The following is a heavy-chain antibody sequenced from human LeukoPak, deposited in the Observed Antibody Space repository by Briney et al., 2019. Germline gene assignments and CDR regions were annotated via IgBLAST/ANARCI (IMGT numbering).Heavy chain of an antibody. Sequence: SETLSLTCTVSGGSISSYYWSWIRQPPGKGLEWIGYIYYSGSTNYNPSLKSRVTISVDTSKNQFSLKLSSVTAADTAVYYCARERADLYRSSTSCTYENWFDPWGQGTLVTVSS. CDR2: IYYSGST. CDR1: GGSISSYY. J-gene: IGHJ5*02. D-gene: IGHD2-2*01. V-gene: IGHV4-59*01. CDR3: ARERADLYRSSTSCTYENWFDP.